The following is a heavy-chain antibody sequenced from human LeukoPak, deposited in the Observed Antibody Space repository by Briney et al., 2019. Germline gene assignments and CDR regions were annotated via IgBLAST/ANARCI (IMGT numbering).Heavy chain of an antibody. CDR1: GYTFTSYY. Sequence: AASVKVSCKASGYTFTSYYIHWVRQAPGQGLEWMGIINPSGGSTSYAQKFQGRVTMTRDTSTSTVYMELSSLRSEDTAVYYCAGPGIAAAGTGVTYYYYYGMDVWGQGTTVTVSS. CDR3: AGPGIAAAGTGVTYYYYYGMDV. D-gene: IGHD6-13*01. CDR2: INPSGGST. V-gene: IGHV1-46*01. J-gene: IGHJ6*02.